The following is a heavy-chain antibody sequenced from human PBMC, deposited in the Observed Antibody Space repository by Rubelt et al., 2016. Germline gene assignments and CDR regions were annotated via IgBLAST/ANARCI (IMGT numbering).Heavy chain of an antibody. Sequence: VQLVESGGGLVQPGGSLRLSCAASGFTFSSYGMHWVRQAPGKGLAWVAVIWYDGSNKYYADVGEGRFTVARDNSKNMLCRQMNSLRAEDTVVYYCAMGPYNMYYFDYWGQGTLVTVSS. V-gene: IGHV3-33*01. D-gene: IGHD1-1*01. CDR3: AMGPYNMYYFDY. CDR1: GFTFSSYG. J-gene: IGHJ4*02. CDR2: IWYDGSNK.